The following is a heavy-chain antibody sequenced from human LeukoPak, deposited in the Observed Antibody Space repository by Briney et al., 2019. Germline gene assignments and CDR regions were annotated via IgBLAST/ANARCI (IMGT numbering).Heavy chain of an antibody. D-gene: IGHD6-19*01. CDR2: IYPGDSDT. CDR3: ARPAVAGSLYYFDY. CDR1: GYSFISYW. J-gene: IGHJ4*02. Sequence: GESLKISCKGSGYSFISYWIACVRQMPEKGLEWTGIIYPGDSDTRYSPSFQGQVTISVDKSISTAYLQWSSLKASDTAMYYCARPAVAGSLYYFDYWGQGTLVTVSS. V-gene: IGHV5-51*01.